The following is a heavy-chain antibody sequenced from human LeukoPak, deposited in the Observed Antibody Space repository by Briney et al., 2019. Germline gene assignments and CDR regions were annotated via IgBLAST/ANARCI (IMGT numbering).Heavy chain of an antibody. D-gene: IGHD2-2*01. CDR3: ARGTRLPYYYFDY. CDR1: GGTFSSYA. J-gene: IGHJ4*02. CDR2: IIPIFGTA. Sequence: GASVKVSCKASGGTFSSYAISWVRQAPGQGLEWMGGIIPIFGTANYAQKFQGRVTITADESTSTAYMELSSLRSEDTAVYYCARGTRLPYYYFDYWGQGTLVTVSS. V-gene: IGHV1-69*13.